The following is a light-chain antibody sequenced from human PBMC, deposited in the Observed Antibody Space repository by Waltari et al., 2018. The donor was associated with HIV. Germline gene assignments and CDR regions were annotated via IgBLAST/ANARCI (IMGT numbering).Light chain of an antibody. J-gene: IGLJ1*01. Sequence: QSVLTQPPSASGTPGQRVTIACSGSSSNIGRNYVYWYQQLPVPAPKVFIYTHNTRPSGVPDRVYGPKSGPSASLAIGGLRSEDEVDYYWAAWNDRLSGYVLGTGTKVTV. V-gene: IGLV1-47*01. CDR2: THN. CDR1: SSNIGRNY. CDR3: AAWNDRLSGYV.